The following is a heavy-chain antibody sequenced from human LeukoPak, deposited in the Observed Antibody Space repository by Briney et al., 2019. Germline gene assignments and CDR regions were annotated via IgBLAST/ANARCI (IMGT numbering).Heavy chain of an antibody. J-gene: IGHJ4*02. CDR1: GGSISSYY. D-gene: IGHD3-22*01. CDR2: IYYSGST. V-gene: IGHV4-59*01. CDR3: ARVARDYDSSGYYTTPYYFDY. Sequence: PSETLSLTCTVSGGSISSYYWSWIRQPPGKGLEWIGYIYYSGSTNYNPSLKSRVTISVDTSKNQFSLKLSSVTAADTAVYYCARVARDYDSSGYYTTPYYFDYWGQGTLVTVSS.